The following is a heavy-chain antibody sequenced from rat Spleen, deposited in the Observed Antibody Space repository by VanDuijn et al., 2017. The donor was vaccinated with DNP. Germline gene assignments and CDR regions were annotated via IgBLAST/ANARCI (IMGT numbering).Heavy chain of an antibody. V-gene: IGHV2-32*01. CDR3: ARDGTEVMDA. CDR1: GFPLTSYH. J-gene: IGHJ4*01. CDR2: MWSDGDT. Sequence: QVQLKESGPGLVQPSQTLSLTCAVSGFPLTSYHVHWVRQPPGKGLEWMGVMWSDGDTSYNSALKSRLSISRDTSKSQVFLKMNSLQTEDTATYYCARDGTEVMDAWGQGASVTVSS. D-gene: IGHD1-11*01.